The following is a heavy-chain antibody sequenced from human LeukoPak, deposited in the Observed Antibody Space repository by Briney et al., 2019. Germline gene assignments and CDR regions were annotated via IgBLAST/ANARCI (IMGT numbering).Heavy chain of an antibody. D-gene: IGHD5-12*01. CDR1: GFNFIDYS. CDR3: ARDHRYAFDN. Sequence: GGSLRLSCAASGFNFIDYSMNWVRQAPGKGLEWISYIGISSGNTKYADSVKGRFTISRDEARNSLYLQMNSLRVEDTAVYYCARDHRYAFDNWGHGTLVTVSS. CDR2: IGISSGNT. J-gene: IGHJ4*01. V-gene: IGHV3-48*01.